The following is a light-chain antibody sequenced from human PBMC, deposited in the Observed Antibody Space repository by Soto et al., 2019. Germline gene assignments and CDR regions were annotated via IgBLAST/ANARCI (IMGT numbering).Light chain of an antibody. Sequence: EIVLTQSPGTLSLSPGERATLSCRASQRVSSSYLAWYQQKPGQAPRLLIYGASSRATGIPDRFSGSESGTDFTLTINTLEPEDFAVYYCQQYSSLPLTFGQGTKVDIK. V-gene: IGKV3-20*01. J-gene: IGKJ1*01. CDR3: QQYSSLPLT. CDR1: QRVSSSY. CDR2: GAS.